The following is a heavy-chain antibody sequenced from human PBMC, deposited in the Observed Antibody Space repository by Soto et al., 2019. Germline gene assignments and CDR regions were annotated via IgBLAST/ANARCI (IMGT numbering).Heavy chain of an antibody. CDR1: GYTFTSYV. CDR2: INAGNGNT. J-gene: IGHJ4*02. D-gene: IGHD1-26*01. Sequence: QVQLVQSGAEVKKPGASVKGSCKASGYTFTSYVMHWVRQAPGQRLERMGWINAGNGNTKYSQKFQGRVTITRDTSASTAYMELSSLRSEDTAVYYCARDSWVGATSFDYWGQGTLVTVSS. CDR3: ARDSWVGATSFDY. V-gene: IGHV1-3*01.